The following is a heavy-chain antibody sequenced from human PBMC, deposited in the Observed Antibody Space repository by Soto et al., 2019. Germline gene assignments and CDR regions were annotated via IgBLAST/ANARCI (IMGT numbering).Heavy chain of an antibody. CDR1: GCTFTSYD. CDR2: INAGNGNT. CDR3: ARTLVPDTSNYHGMSV. V-gene: IGHV1-3*01. D-gene: IGHD3-16*02. J-gene: IGHJ6*01. Sequence: SVKVSCKDPGCTFTSYDRNWVRQAPGQRLEWMGWINAGNGNTKYSQKFQGRVTITRDTSASTAYMELSSLRSEDTAVYYCARTLVPDTSNYHGMSVW.